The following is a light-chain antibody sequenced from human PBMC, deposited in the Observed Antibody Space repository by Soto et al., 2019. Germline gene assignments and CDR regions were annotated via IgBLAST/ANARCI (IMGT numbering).Light chain of an antibody. Sequence: DIQMTQSPSTLSASVGDRVTITCRASQSISIWLAWYQQKPGKAPKLLIYRASTLESGVPSRFSGSGSGTEFTLPISSLQPDDFATYYCQQYNSYSGTFGQGTKVEIK. V-gene: IGKV1-5*03. CDR1: QSISIW. CDR3: QQYNSYSGT. CDR2: RAS. J-gene: IGKJ1*01.